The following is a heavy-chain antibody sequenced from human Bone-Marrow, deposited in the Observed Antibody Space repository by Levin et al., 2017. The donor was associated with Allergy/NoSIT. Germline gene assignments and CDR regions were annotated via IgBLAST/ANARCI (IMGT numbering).Heavy chain of an antibody. V-gene: IGHV3-43D*04. J-gene: IGHJ4*02. CDR3: TKDVVGAPTRGQGYFDY. CDR1: GFTFDEFA. D-gene: IGHD2-15*01. Sequence: GESLKISCVGSGFTFDEFAMHWVRQAPGKGLEWVSLITWDGHSTFYADSVKGRFTISRDNRKNSLFLQMNSLRPEDSALYYCTKDVVGAPTRGQGYFDYWGQGTLVTVSS. CDR2: ITWDGHST.